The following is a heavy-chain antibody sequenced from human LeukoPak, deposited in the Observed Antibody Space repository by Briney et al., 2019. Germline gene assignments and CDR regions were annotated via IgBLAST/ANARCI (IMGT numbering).Heavy chain of an antibody. CDR1: GGSISSYY. CDR3: ARHVWSYYGSGTIGVFDY. J-gene: IGHJ4*02. D-gene: IGHD3-10*01. Sequence: SETLSLTCTVSGGSISSYYWSWIRQPPGKGLEWIGYIYYSGSTNYNPSLKSRVTISVNTSKNQFSLKPSSVTAADTAVYYCARHVWSYYGSGTIGVFDYWGQGTLVTVSS. V-gene: IGHV4-59*08. CDR2: IYYSGST.